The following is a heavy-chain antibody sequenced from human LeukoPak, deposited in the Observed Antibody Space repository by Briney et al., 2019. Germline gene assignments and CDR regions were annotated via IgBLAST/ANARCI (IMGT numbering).Heavy chain of an antibody. CDR2: INPSGGST. Sequence: PGGSLRLSCAASGYTFASYYMHWVRQAPGQGLEWMGIINPSGGSTSYAQKFQGRVTMTRDTSTSTVYMELSSLRSEDTAVYYCAREPATAYYDILTGYYPFDYWGQGTLVTVSS. CDR3: AREPATAYYDILTGYYPFDY. J-gene: IGHJ4*02. V-gene: IGHV1-46*01. CDR1: GYTFASYY. D-gene: IGHD3-9*01.